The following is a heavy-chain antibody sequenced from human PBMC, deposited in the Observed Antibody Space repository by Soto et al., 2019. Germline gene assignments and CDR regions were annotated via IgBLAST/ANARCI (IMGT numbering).Heavy chain of an antibody. Sequence: GGSLRLSCAASGFTFSGSAMHWVRQASGKGLEWVGRIRSKANSYATAYAASVKGRFTISRDDSKNTAYLQMNSLKTEDTAVYYCTRRNCTNGVCYLNWGQGTLVTVSS. CDR2: IRSKANSYAT. CDR1: GFTFSGSA. J-gene: IGHJ4*02. CDR3: TRRNCTNGVCYLN. V-gene: IGHV3-73*01. D-gene: IGHD2-8*01.